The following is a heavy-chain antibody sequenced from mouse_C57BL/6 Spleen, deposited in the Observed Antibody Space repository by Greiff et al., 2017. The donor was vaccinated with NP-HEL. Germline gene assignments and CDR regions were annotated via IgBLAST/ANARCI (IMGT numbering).Heavy chain of an antibody. V-gene: IGHV5-9-1*02. D-gene: IGHD1-1*01. CDR3: TRVITTVVFDY. CDR1: GFTFSSYA. J-gene: IGHJ2*01. Sequence: EVHLVESGEGLVKPGGSLKLSCAASGFTFSSYAMSWVRQTPEKRLEWVAYISSGGDYIYYADTVKGRFTISSDNARNTLYLQMSSLKSEDTAMYYCTRVITTVVFDYWGQGTTLTVSS. CDR2: ISSGGDYI.